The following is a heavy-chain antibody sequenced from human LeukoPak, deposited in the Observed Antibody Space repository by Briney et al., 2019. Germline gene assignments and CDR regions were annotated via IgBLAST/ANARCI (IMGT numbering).Heavy chain of an antibody. Sequence: ASVKVSCKASDYTFTSYGISWDRHATGQGLEWMGWISAYNGNTNYAQKLQGRVTMTTDTSTSTAYMELRSLRSDDTAVYYCSRGGYSGYDYPQDYYYGMDVWGKGTTVTVSS. J-gene: IGHJ6*04. CDR3: SRGGYSGYDYPQDYYYGMDV. CDR2: ISAYNGNT. V-gene: IGHV1-18*01. D-gene: IGHD5-12*01. CDR1: DYTFTSYG.